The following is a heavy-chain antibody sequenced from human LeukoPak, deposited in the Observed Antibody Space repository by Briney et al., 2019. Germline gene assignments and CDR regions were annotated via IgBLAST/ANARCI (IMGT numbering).Heavy chain of an antibody. Sequence: GRSLRLSCAASGFTFSSHAIHWVRQAPGKGLEWVSYISSSGSTIYYADSVKGRFTISRDNAKNSLYLQMNSLRAEDTAVYYCAELGITMIGGVWGKGTTVTISS. CDR2: ISSSGSTI. CDR3: AELGITMIGGV. CDR1: GFTFSSHA. J-gene: IGHJ6*04. V-gene: IGHV3-48*03. D-gene: IGHD3-10*02.